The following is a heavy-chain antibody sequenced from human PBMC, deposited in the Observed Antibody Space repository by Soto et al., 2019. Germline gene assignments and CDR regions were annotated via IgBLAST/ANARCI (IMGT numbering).Heavy chain of an antibody. CDR3: ARGEGVTRWGSIDY. J-gene: IGHJ4*02. Sequence: QVQLVQSGAEVKKPGASVKVSCKASGYTVTGYYMHWVRQAPGKALEWMGWINPNSGGTNYAQKFQGFVTMTRDTSISTAYMELSRLRSADTAVYYCARGEGVTRWGSIDYWGQGTLVTVSS. CDR2: INPNSGGT. V-gene: IGHV1-2*04. D-gene: IGHD2-21*01. CDR1: GYTVTGYY.